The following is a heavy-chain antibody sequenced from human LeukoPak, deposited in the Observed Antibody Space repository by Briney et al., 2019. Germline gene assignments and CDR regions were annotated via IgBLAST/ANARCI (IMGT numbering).Heavy chain of an antibody. D-gene: IGHD5-18*01. CDR3: ARGEGETAMVTNSDY. CDR1: GYTFTNYG. Sequence: ASVKVSCKASGYTFTNYGMNWVRQAPGQGLEWMGWINTNTGNPTYARGFTGRFVFSLDTSVSTAYLQISSLKAEDTAVYYCARGEGETAMVTNSDYWGQGTLVTVSS. J-gene: IGHJ4*02. V-gene: IGHV7-4-1*02. CDR2: INTNTGNP.